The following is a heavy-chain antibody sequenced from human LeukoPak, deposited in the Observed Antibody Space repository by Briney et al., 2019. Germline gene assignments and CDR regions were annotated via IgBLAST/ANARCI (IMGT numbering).Heavy chain of an antibody. CDR1: GYTFTEDY. Sequence: ASVKVSCKASGYTFTEDYIHWVRQAPGQGLEWMGWINPNSGGSNSAQNFRGRVTMTRDTTNTTAYMELSRLAFDDTAVYYCSAWAAVGRFFDYWGQGSQLTVCS. D-gene: IGHD6-13*01. V-gene: IGHV1-2*02. CDR3: SAWAAVGRFFDY. J-gene: IGHJ4*02. CDR2: INPNSGGS.